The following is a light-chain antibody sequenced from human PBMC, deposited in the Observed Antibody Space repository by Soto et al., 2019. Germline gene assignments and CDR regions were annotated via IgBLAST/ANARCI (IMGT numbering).Light chain of an antibody. J-gene: IGKJ2*01. CDR3: QQRSNWPHT. CDR2: DTS. CDR1: QSVSSY. V-gene: IGKV3-11*01. Sequence: EIVLTQSPATLSLSPGERATLSCRASQSVSSYLAWYQQKPGQAPRLLIYDTSNRATGIPARFSGSGSGTDFTLTISILEPEDFAVYYCQQRSNWPHTFGQGTNLEIK.